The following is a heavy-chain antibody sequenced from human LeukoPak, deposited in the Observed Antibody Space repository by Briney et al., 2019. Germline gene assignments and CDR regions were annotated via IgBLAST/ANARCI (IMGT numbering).Heavy chain of an antibody. V-gene: IGHV4-4*07. CDR2: MHMSGSA. CDR3: ASPDQKAAFGL. CDR1: GGSISSNY. J-gene: IGHJ3*01. Sequence: SETLSLTCTVSGGSISSNYWSWIRQPAGKGLEWIGRMHMSGSADYNPSLKSRVTMSVDTSKNQFSLKLSSVTAADTAVYYCASPDQKAAFGLWGQGTMVTVSS.